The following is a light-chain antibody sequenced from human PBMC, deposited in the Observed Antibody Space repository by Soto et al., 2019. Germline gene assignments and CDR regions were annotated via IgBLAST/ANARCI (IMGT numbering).Light chain of an antibody. J-gene: IGLJ2*01. CDR2: DVN. CDR3: SSHSSSSTLVV. V-gene: IGLV2-14*03. CDR1: SSDVGGYNY. Sequence: QSALTQPASMSGSPGQSITISCTGTSSDVGGYNYVSWYRQHPGKAPKLMIYDVNNRPSGVSNRFSGSKSDNTASLTISGLQSEEEADYYCSSHSSSSTLVVFGGGTKLTFL.